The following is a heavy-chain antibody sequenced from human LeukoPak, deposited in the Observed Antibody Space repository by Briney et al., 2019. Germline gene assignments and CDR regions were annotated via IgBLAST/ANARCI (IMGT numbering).Heavy chain of an antibody. CDR1: GGSISSYY. CDR2: IYYSGST. CDR3: AREALNFTMDAFDI. J-gene: IGHJ3*02. V-gene: IGHV4-59*01. Sequence: SETLSLTCTVSGGSISSYYWSWIRQPPGKGLEWIGYIYYSGSTNYNPSLKSRVTISVDTSKNQFSLKLSSVTAADTAVYYYAREALNFTMDAFDIWGQGTMVTVSS. D-gene: IGHD3-10*01.